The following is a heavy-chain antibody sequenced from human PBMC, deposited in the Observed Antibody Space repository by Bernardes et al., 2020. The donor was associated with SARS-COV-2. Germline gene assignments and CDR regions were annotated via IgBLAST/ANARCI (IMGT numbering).Heavy chain of an antibody. CDR2: INPNSGGT. Sequence: ASVKVSCKASGYTFTGYYMHWVRQAPGQGLEWMGRINPNSGGTNYAQKFQGRVTMTRDTSISTAYMELSRLRSDDTAVYYCVALGPVWYVVTTTSPTTNFDYWGQGTLVTVSS. CDR3: VALGPVWYVVTTTSPTTNFDY. CDR1: GYTFTGYY. D-gene: IGHD6-13*01. V-gene: IGHV1-2*06. J-gene: IGHJ4*02.